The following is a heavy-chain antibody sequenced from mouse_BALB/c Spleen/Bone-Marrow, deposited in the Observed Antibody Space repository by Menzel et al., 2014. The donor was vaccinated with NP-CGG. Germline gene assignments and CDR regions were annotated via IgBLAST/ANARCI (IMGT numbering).Heavy chain of an antibody. CDR1: SYTFPTSC. CDR2: SDPSDSET. V-gene: IGHV1-69*02. D-gene: IGHD2-2*01. Sequence: AASLAEPGASVTLSSAASSYTFPTSCMTCVNGTPGPGHAGIGRSDPSDSETHYNQKFKDKATLTVDKSSSTAYSQLSSLTSEDSAVYYCARSIGYGAMDYWGQGTSVTVAS. CDR3: ARSIGYGAMDY. J-gene: IGHJ4*01.